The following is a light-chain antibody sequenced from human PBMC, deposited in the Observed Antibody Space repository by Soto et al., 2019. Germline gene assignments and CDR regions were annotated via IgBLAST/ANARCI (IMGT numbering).Light chain of an antibody. V-gene: IGKV2-28*01. CDR2: AAS. J-gene: IGKJ1*01. CDR3: QQNYSPPA. Sequence: DIVMTQSPLYLPVTSGEPASISCSASQSLLHSNGYNYLDWYLQKPGQSPQLLIYAASSLQSGLPSRFSGSGAGTDFPLTISSQQPEDFATYYCQQNYSPPAFGQGTKLDI. CDR1: QSLLHSNGYNY.